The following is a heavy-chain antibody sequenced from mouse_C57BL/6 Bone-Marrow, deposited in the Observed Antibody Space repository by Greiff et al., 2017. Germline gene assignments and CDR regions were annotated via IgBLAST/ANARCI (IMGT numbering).Heavy chain of an antibody. V-gene: IGHV1-64*01. CDR3: ATYYYGSSDY. D-gene: IGHD1-1*01. Sequence: QVQLQQPGAELVKPGASVKLSCKASGYTFTSYWMHWVKQRPGQGLEWIGMIHPNSGSTNYNEKFKSKATLTVDTSSSTAYMRLSSLTSEDAAVYSGATYYYGSSDYWGQGTLVTVSA. J-gene: IGHJ3*01. CDR2: IHPNSGST. CDR1: GYTFTSYW.